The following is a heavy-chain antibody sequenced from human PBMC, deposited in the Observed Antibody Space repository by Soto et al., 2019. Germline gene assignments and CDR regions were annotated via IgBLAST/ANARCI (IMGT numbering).Heavy chain of an antibody. CDR3: ARSGDNGYYFDY. V-gene: IGHV3-64*01. D-gene: IGHD2-21*01. CDR1: GFTFSRYA. Sequence: EVQLVESGGGLVQPGGSLRLSCAASGFTFSRYAMYWVRQAPGKGLEDVSAVSSNGGSTYYANSVKGRFTISRDNSKNALYLQMGSLIAEDMAVYYCARSGDNGYYFDYWGQGTLVTVSS. CDR2: VSSNGGST. J-gene: IGHJ4*02.